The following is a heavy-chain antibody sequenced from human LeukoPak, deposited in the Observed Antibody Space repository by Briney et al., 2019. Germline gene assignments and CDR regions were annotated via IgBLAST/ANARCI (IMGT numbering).Heavy chain of an antibody. CDR2: ISYDGSNK. D-gene: IGHD6-13*01. J-gene: IGHJ4*02. Sequence: GGSLRLSCAASGFTFITYTMHWVRQAPGKGLEWVAIISYDGSNKYYADSVKGRFTISRDNSKNTLYLQMNSLRAEDTAVYYCARVAEAAAFDSWGQGTLVTVSS. CDR1: GFTFITYT. V-gene: IGHV3-30*04. CDR3: ARVAEAAAFDS.